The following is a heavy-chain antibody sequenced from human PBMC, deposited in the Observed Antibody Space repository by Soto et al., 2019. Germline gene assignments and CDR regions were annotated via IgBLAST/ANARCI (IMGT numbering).Heavy chain of an antibody. D-gene: IGHD2-2*02. V-gene: IGHV4-61*01. J-gene: IGHJ6*02. CDR2: IYYSGST. CDR1: GGSVSGVSSY. CDR3: ARESNYCSSTSCYTFLPSFYGMDV. Sequence: PSETLSLTCTVSGGSVSGVSSYWSWIRKPPGKGLEWIGYIYYSGSTNYYPSLKSRVTISVDTSKNQFSLKLSSVTAADAAVYCCARESNYCSSTSCYTFLPSFYGMDVWGQGTTVTISS.